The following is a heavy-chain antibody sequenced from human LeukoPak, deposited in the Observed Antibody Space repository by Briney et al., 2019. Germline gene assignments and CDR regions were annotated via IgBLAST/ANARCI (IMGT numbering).Heavy chain of an antibody. CDR2: IYHSGST. CDR3: ARDGDTVTTTVDY. Sequence: SETLSLTCTVSGYCISSGYYWGWIRQPPGKGLEWIGSIYHSGSTYYNPSLKNRVTISVDTSKNQFSLKLSSVTAADTAVYYCARDGDTVTTTVDYWGQGTLVTVSS. CDR1: GYCISSGYY. J-gene: IGHJ4*02. D-gene: IGHD4-17*01. V-gene: IGHV4-38-2*02.